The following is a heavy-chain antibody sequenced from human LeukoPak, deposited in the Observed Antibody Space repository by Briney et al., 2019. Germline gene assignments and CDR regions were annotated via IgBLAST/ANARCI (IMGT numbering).Heavy chain of an antibody. CDR2: VANSGVDT. Sequence: PGGSLRLSCEVSGLTFNNKWMNWVRQAPGKGLEWVSTVANSGVDTYYADSVRGRFTISRDNSRNTVYLQINSLRAEDTAVYYCAKSHSVAQRGYFDYWGQGTLVTVSS. CDR3: AKSHSVAQRGYFDY. CDR1: GLTFNNKW. D-gene: IGHD4-23*01. V-gene: IGHV3-23*01. J-gene: IGHJ4*02.